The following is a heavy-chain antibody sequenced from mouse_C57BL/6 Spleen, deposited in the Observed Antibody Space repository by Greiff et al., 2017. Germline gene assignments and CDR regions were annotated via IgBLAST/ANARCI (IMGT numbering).Heavy chain of an antibody. Sequence: VKLQQPGAELVRPGSSVKLSCKASGYTFTSYWMHWVKQRPIQGLEWIGNIDPSDSETHYNQKFKDKATLTVDKSSSTAYMQLSSLTSEDSAVYYCARSRGLLYYFDYWGQGTTLTVSS. V-gene: IGHV1-52*01. CDR2: IDPSDSET. CDR3: ARSRGLLYYFDY. D-gene: IGHD2-3*01. J-gene: IGHJ2*01. CDR1: GYTFTSYW.